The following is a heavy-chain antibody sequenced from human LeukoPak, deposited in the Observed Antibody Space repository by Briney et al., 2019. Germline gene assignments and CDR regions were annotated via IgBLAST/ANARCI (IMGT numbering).Heavy chain of an antibody. CDR1: GFTFGSYA. CDR3: ARDEVRRPYNY. V-gene: IGHV3-23*01. CDR2: INEDGDDT. Sequence: GGSLRLSCTASGFTFGSYAMSWVRQAPGKGLEWVAAINEDGDDTYFADAVKGRFTISRDNAKNSLYLQMNSLRAEDTAVYYCARDEVRRPYNYWGRGTLVTVSS. J-gene: IGHJ4*02. D-gene: IGHD5-18*01.